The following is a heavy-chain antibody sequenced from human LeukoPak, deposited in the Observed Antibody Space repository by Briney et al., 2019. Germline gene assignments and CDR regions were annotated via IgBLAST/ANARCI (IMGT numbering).Heavy chain of an antibody. V-gene: IGHV4-4*07. J-gene: IGHJ6*03. CDR3: ARGAPDEGYYDSSGPYVGDYMDV. Sequence: SETLSLTCTVSGGSISSYYWSWIRQPPGKGLEWIGRIYTSGSTNYNPSLKSRVTMSVDTSKNQFSLKLSSVTAADTAVYYCARGAPDEGYYDSSGPYVGDYMDVWGKGTTVTISS. CDR1: GGSISSYY. D-gene: IGHD3-22*01. CDR2: IYTSGST.